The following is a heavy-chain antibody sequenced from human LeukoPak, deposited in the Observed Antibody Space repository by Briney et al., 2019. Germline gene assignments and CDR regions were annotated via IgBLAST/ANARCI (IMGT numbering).Heavy chain of an antibody. CDR2: IIPIFGTA. CDR1: GGTFSSYA. Sequence: SVKVSRKASGGTFSSYAISWVRQAPGQGLEWMGGIIPIFGTANYAQKFQGRVTITADESTSTAYMELSSLRSEDTAVYYCARASPPYSRGWLQTAWYGVWGQGTLVTVSS. D-gene: IGHD6-19*01. V-gene: IGHV1-69*13. J-gene: IGHJ4*02. CDR3: ARASPPYSRGWLQTAWYGV.